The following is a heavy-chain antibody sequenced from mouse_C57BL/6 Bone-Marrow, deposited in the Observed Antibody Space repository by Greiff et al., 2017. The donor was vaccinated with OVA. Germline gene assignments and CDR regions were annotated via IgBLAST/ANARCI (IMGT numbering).Heavy chain of an antibody. J-gene: IGHJ3*01. Sequence: VQLQQSGAELARPGASVKMSCKASGYTFTSYTMHWVQQRPGQGLEWIGYINPSSGYTKYNQKFKDKATLTADKSSSTAYMQLSSLTSEDSAVYYCARYYYGSSYAYWGQGTLVTVSA. V-gene: IGHV1-4*01. D-gene: IGHD1-1*01. CDR2: INPSSGYT. CDR1: GYTFTSYT. CDR3: ARYYYGSSYAY.